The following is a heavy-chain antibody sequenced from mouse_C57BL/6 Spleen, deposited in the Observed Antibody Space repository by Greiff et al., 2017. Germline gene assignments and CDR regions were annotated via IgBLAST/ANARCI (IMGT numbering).Heavy chain of an antibody. J-gene: IGHJ2*01. V-gene: IGHV1-50*01. Sequence: QVQLQQPGAELVKPGASVKLSCKASGYTFTSYWMQWVKQRPGQGLEWIGEIDPSDSYTNYNQKFKGKATLTVDTSSSTAYMQRSSLTSEDSAVYYCARYYGSSYHFDYWGQGTTLTVSS. CDR3: ARYYGSSYHFDY. CDR2: IDPSDSYT. CDR1: GYTFTSYW. D-gene: IGHD1-1*01.